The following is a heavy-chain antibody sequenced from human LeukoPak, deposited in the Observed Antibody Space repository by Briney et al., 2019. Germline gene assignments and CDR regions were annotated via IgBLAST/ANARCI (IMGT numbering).Heavy chain of an antibody. CDR1: GFTFNTYS. Sequence: PGGSLRLSCAAPGFTFNTYSMNWVRQAPGKGLEWVSSISSRSSYYIYYADSVKGRFTISRDNAKNSLYLQMDSLRAEDTAVYYCVRDPHIVVVPAARVYYFDYWGQGTLVTVSS. CDR2: ISSRSSYYI. D-gene: IGHD2-2*01. V-gene: IGHV3-21*01. CDR3: VRDPHIVVVPAARVYYFDY. J-gene: IGHJ4*02.